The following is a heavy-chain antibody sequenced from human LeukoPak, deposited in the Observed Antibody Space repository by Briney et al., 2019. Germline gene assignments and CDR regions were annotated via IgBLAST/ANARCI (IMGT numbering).Heavy chain of an antibody. CDR2: IYCDDDK. V-gene: IGHV2-5*02. D-gene: IGHD1-1*01. J-gene: IGHJ4*02. CDR3: GHMAQLEVPDH. Sequence: SGPTLVNPTQTLALTCTFSVVPLSTTAVGVGWIRQPPGKALEWLALIYCDDDKNYSPSLMRRLTISRDPSKNQVVLTITNMDHVDTATYYCGHMAQLEVPDHWGQGTLVTVSS. CDR1: VVPLSTTAVG.